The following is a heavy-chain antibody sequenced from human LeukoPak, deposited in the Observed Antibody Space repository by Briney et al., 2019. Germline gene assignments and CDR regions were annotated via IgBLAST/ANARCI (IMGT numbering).Heavy chain of an antibody. D-gene: IGHD3-3*01. V-gene: IGHV4-4*07. CDR3: ARGDYYDGGGRNWFDP. J-gene: IGHJ5*02. Sequence: SETLSLTCSVSGDSMYSHYWSFIRQAAATGLEWIGRIHTSGTTYYNPYLKSRVTFSIDTSLNQFSLRLTSVTAADTAVYYCARGDYYDGGGRNWFDPWGQGTLVTVSP. CDR1: GDSMYSHY. CDR2: IHTSGTT.